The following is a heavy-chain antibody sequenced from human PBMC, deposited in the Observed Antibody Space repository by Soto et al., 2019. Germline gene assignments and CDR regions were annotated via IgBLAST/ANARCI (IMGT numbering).Heavy chain of an antibody. D-gene: IGHD6-13*01. CDR1: GGTFSSYT. V-gene: IGHV1-69*02. Sequence: SVKVSCKASGGTFSSYTISWVRQAPGQGLEWMGRIIPILGIANYAQKFQGRVTITADKSTSTAYMELSSLRSEDTAVYYCARGGFLGSWLDYWGQGTLVTVSS. J-gene: IGHJ4*02. CDR3: ARGGFLGSWLDY. CDR2: IIPILGIA.